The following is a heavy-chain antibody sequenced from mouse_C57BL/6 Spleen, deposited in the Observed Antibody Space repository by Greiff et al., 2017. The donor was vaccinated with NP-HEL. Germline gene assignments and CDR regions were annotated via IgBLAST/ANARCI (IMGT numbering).Heavy chain of an antibody. J-gene: IGHJ1*03. CDR2: IYPGSGST. CDR3: ARRGASYYGSSYDWYFDV. D-gene: IGHD1-1*01. V-gene: IGHV1-55*01. CDR1: GYTFTSYW. Sequence: QVQLQQPGAELVKPGASVKMSCKASGYTFTSYWITWVKQRPGQGLEWIGDIYPGSGSTNYNEKFKSKATLTVDTSSSTAYMQLSSLTSEDSAVYYCARRGASYYGSSYDWYFDVWGTGTTVTVSS.